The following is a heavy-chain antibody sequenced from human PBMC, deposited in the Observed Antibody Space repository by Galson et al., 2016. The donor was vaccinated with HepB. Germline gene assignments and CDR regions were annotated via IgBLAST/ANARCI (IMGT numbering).Heavy chain of an antibody. CDR3: TRGVSWAFDI. D-gene: IGHD2/OR15-2a*01. CDR2: VSWNSHTV. Sequence: ALHWVRQRPGQGLEWVAGVSWNSHTVGYADSVKGRFTISRDNAKNTMFLQMNSLRAEDTAVYYCTRGVSWAFDIWGQGTMVTVSS. CDR1: A. V-gene: IGHV3-9*01. J-gene: IGHJ3*02.